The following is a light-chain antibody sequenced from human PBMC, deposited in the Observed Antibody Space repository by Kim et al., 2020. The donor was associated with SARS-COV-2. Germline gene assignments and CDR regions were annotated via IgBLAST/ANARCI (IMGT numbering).Light chain of an antibody. CDR1: QSISSY. CDR3: QQRSNWL. V-gene: IGKV3-11*01. J-gene: IGKJ5*01. Sequence: EIVLTQSPATPSLSPGERATLSCRASQSISSYLAWYQQKPGQAPRLLIYNTFDRAAGIPARFSGSGSGTDFTLTISSLEPEDFAVYYCQQRSNWLFGQGTRLEIK. CDR2: NTF.